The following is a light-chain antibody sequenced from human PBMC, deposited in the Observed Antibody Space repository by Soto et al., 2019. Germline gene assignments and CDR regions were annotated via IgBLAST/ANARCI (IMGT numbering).Light chain of an antibody. Sequence: QSVLTQPPSVSGAPGQRVTISCAGSSSKIGAGSDVHWYQQFPGTAPKLLIYDNTNRPSGVPDRISGSKSGTSASLAITGLQAGDEADYYCQSYDRSLSGSVFGGGTKLTVL. CDR1: SSKIGAGSD. J-gene: IGLJ2*01. CDR3: QSYDRSLSGSV. CDR2: DNT. V-gene: IGLV1-40*01.